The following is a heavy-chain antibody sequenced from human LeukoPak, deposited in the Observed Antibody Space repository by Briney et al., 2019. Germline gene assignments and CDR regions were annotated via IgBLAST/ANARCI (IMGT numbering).Heavy chain of an antibody. V-gene: IGHV3-21*01. D-gene: IGHD6-19*01. Sequence: PGGSLRLSCAASGFTFSSYAMNWVRQAPGKGLEWVSSISSSSSYIYYADSVKGRFTISRDNAKNSLYLQMNSLGAEDTAVYYCARGRIAVAGTSDYWGQGTLVTVSS. CDR2: ISSSSSYI. CDR3: ARGRIAVAGTSDY. J-gene: IGHJ4*02. CDR1: GFTFSSYA.